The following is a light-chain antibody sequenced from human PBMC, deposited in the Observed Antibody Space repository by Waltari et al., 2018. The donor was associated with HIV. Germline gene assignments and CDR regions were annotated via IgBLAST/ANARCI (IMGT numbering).Light chain of an antibody. V-gene: IGLV2-23*02. J-gene: IGLJ3*02. Sequence: QSALTQPASVSGSPGQSITISCTGSSSDDGSYNLVSWYQHHPGKAPKLMIYEVYHRPSGVSNRFSGSKSGDTAFLTISGLQAEDEAAYYCCSYAGSRTHWVFGGGTKLTVL. CDR3: CSYAGSRTHWV. CDR1: SSDDGSYNL. CDR2: EVY.